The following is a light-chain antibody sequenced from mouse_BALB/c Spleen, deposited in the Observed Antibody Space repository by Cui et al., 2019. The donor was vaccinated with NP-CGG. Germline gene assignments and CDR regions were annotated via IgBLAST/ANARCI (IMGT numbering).Light chain of an antibody. J-gene: IGLJ1*01. CDR1: TGAVTTSNY. V-gene: IGLV1*01. CDR2: GTN. Sequence: AVVTPESALPTSPGETVTLTCRSSTGAVTTSNYANWVQEKPDHLFTGLIGGTNNRVPGVPARFSGSLIGDKAALTITGAQTEDEAIYFCALWYSNHWVFGGGTKLTVL. CDR3: ALWYSNHWV.